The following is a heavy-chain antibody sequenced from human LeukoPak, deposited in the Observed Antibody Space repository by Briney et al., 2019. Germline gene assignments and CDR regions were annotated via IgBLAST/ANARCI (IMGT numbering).Heavy chain of an antibody. V-gene: IGHV4-34*01. CDR3: ASAYYDSSAPYHFDY. Sequence: PSETLSLTCAVYGGSFSGYYWSWIRQPPGKGLEWIGEINHSGSTNYNPSLKSRVTISVDTSKNQFSLRLSSVTAADTAVYYCASAYYDSSAPYHFDYWGQGTLVTVSS. D-gene: IGHD3-22*01. J-gene: IGHJ4*02. CDR2: INHSGST. CDR1: GGSFSGYY.